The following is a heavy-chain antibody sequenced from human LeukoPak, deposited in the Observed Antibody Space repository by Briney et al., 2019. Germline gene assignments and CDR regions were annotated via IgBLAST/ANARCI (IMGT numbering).Heavy chain of an antibody. CDR1: GFTFSRNV. J-gene: IGHJ6*03. Sequence: GSSLRLSCAASGFTFSRNVMHWVRQAPGKGLEWVALISYDGNNKFYADSVKVRLTIYRDNSRNTLYLQMNSLRGEDAAVYSCARGGIPTGPYYYFYYMDVWGKGTAVTVSS. CDR3: ARGGIPTGPYYYFYYMDV. CDR2: ISYDGNNK. V-gene: IGHV3-30*01. D-gene: IGHD3-10*01.